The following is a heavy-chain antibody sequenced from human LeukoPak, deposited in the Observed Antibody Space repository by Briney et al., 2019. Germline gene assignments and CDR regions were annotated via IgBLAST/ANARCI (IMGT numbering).Heavy chain of an antibody. CDR1: GGSISSGGYY. D-gene: IGHD4-17*01. CDR2: ISSSGSTI. J-gene: IGHJ4*02. Sequence: LSLTCTVSGGSISSGGYYWSWIRQAPGKGLEWVSYISSSGSTIYYADSVKGRFTISRDNAKNSLYLQMNSLRAEDTAVYYCARRPRRRDYGDYYFDYWGQGTLVTVSS. CDR3: ARRPRRRDYGDYYFDY. V-gene: IGHV3-11*01.